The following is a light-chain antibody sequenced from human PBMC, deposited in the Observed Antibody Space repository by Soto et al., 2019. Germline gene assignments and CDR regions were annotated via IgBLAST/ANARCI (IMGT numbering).Light chain of an antibody. J-gene: IGLJ3*02. CDR2: EVS. V-gene: IGLV2-8*01. CDR3: SSYAGSNNWGV. Sequence: QSALTQPPSASGSPGQSVTISCTGTSSDVGGYNYVSWYQQHPGKAPKLMIYEVSKRPSGVPDRFSGSKSGNTASLTVSGLKAEDEAEYYCSSYAGSNNWGVFGGGTKVTVL. CDR1: SSDVGGYNY.